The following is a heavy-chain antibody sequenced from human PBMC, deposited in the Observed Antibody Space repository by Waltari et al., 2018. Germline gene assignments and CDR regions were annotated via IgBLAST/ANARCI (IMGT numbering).Heavy chain of an antibody. J-gene: IGHJ4*02. CDR1: GYSISSGYY. CDR3: AIQWWWGLRYVDY. CDR2: YYHSGST. Sequence: QVQLQESGPGLVKPSETLSLTCAVSGYSISSGYYWGWIRQPPGKGLEGIGSYYHSGSTYYNPSLNGRVTISVDTSKNQFSLKLSSVTAADTAVYYCAIQWWWGLRYVDYWGQGTLVTVSS. V-gene: IGHV4-38-2*01. D-gene: IGHD2-15*01.